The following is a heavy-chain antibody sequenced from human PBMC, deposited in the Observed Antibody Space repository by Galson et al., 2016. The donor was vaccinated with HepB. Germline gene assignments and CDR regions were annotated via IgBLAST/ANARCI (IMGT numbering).Heavy chain of an antibody. CDR3: ARQAYSYDGRGFYHRHPDF. CDR2: INYSGFT. CDR1: GDSISSSSYY. D-gene: IGHD3-22*01. Sequence: SETLSLTCTVSGDSISSSSYYWVWIRQPPGKGLEWIGSINYSGFTFHNPSLRSRVTVSVDTSKNQFSLTLSSVTAADTALYYCARQAYSYDGRGFYHRHPDFWGQGILVTVSS. V-gene: IGHV4-39*01. J-gene: IGHJ4*02.